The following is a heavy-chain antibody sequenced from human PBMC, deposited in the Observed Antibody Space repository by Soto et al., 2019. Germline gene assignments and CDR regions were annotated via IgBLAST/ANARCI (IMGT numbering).Heavy chain of an antibody. D-gene: IGHD2-15*01. J-gene: IGHJ5*02. CDR1: GYTFTDYY. CDR3: ARDGGYCSGDSCYYIWFDP. V-gene: IGHV1-2*04. CDR2: INPKSGDT. Sequence: ASVKVSCKASGYTFTDYYMHWVRQAPGQGLEWMGWINPKSGDTNYAQKFQGWVSMTRDTSISTAYMELSKLTSDDTAIYYCARDGGYCSGDSCYYIWFDPWGQGTRVTVSS.